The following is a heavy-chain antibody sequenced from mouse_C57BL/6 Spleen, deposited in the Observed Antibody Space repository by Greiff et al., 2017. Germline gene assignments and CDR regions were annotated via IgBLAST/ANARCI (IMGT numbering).Heavy chain of an antibody. J-gene: IGHJ4*01. Sequence: VQLQQSDAELVKPGASVKISCKVSGYTFTDHTIHWMKQRPEQGLEWIGYIYPRDGSTKYNEKFKGKATLTADKSSSTAYMQLNSLTSEDAAVYFCARGAEPDYYAMDYWGQGTSVTVSS. CDR2: IYPRDGST. CDR1: GYTFTDHT. V-gene: IGHV1-78*01. CDR3: ARGAEPDYYAMDY. D-gene: IGHD6-1*01.